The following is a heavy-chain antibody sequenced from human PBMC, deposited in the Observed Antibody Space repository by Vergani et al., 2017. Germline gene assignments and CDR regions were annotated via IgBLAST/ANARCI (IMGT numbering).Heavy chain of an antibody. D-gene: IGHD2-15*01. CDR2: MSAGSGLGT. J-gene: IGHJ4*02. CDR3: ARSISGGSYDY. Sequence: VQLVESGGGVVQPGGSLRLSCAASGFIFSNYAMSWVRQAPGKGLEWVSGMSAGSGLGTYYADSVKGRFTISRDNSRNTLYLHMNSLSAEDTAVYYCARSISGGSYDYWGRGTLVTVSS. V-gene: IGHV3-23*04. CDR1: GFIFSNYA.